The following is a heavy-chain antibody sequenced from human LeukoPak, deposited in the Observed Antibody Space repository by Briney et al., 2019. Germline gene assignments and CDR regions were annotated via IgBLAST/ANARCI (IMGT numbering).Heavy chain of an antibody. V-gene: IGHV3-23*01. CDR1: GFTFSSYA. D-gene: IGHD2-8*01. CDR2: ISGSGGST. J-gene: IGHJ6*03. CDR3: AKDRGHCTNGVCHNYYDMDV. Sequence: GGSLRLSCAASGFTFSSYAMSWVRQAPGKGLEWVSTISGSGGSTDYADSVKGRFTISRDNSKNTLYLQMNSLRAEDTAVYYCAKDRGHCTNGVCHNYYDMDVWGKGTTVTVSS.